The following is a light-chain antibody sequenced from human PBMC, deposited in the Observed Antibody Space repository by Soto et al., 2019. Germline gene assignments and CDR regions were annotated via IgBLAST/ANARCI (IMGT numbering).Light chain of an antibody. J-gene: IGKJ3*01. CDR1: QSISSY. CDR2: AAS. Sequence: DIQMTQSPSSLSASVGDRVTITCRASQSISSYLNWYQQKPGKASKLLIYAASSLQSGVPSRFSGSGSGTVFPITSSMLPPEDVASYYCKQSYSTPTFGPGTKVDIK. V-gene: IGKV1-39*01. CDR3: KQSYSTPT.